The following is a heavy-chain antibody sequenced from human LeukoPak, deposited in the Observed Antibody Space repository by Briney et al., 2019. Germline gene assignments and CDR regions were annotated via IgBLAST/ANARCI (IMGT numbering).Heavy chain of an antibody. J-gene: IGHJ4*02. CDR1: GGSFSGYC. V-gene: IGHV4-34*01. Sequence: SETLSLTCAVYGGSFSGYCWSWIRQPPGKGLEWIGEINHSGSTNYNPSLKSRVTISVDTSKNQFSLKLSSVTAADTAVYYCARGRRYTNWPPFDYWGQGTLVTVSS. D-gene: IGHD1-1*01. CDR3: ARGRRYTNWPPFDY. CDR2: INHSGST.